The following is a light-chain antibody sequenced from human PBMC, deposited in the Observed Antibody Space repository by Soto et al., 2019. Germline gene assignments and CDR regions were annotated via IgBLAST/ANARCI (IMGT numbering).Light chain of an antibody. J-gene: IGLJ3*02. CDR3: VLYMGGGVWV. CDR1: SGSVSTSFY. Sequence: QTVVTQEPSFSVSPGRTVTLTSGLSSGSVSTSFYPSWYQQTPGQAPRTLIYSTNTRSSGVPDRFSGSIIGNKAALTITGAQADDESDYYCVLYMGGGVWVFGGGTQLTVL. CDR2: STN. V-gene: IGLV8-61*01.